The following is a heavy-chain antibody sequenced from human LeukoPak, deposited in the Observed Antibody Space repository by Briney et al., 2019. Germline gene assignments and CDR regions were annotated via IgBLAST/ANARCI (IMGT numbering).Heavy chain of an antibody. CDR1: GFTFSSYA. D-gene: IGHD3-10*01. J-gene: IGHJ4*02. CDR3: AKDSRVYYGSGSYYPRDY. Sequence: GGSLRLSCAASGFTFSSYAMSWVRQAPGKGLEWVSAISGSGGSTYYADSVKGRFAISRDNSKNTLYLQMNSLRAEDTAVYYCAKDSRVYYGSGSYYPRDYWGQGTLVTVSS. V-gene: IGHV3-23*01. CDR2: ISGSGGST.